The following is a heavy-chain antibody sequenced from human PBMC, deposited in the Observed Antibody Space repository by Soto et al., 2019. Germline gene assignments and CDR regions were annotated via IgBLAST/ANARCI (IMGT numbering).Heavy chain of an antibody. V-gene: IGHV4-39*01. J-gene: IGHJ4*02. Sequence: QLQLQESGPGLVKPSETLSLTCTVSGGSISGSTYYWGWIRQPPGKGLQWIGNMFYSGNTFYNPSLKSRVTISVDTSKNQFSLKLSSVTAADTAVYYCARLSSGYYYAYFDYWGQGTLVTVSS. D-gene: IGHD3-22*01. CDR3: ARLSSGYYYAYFDY. CDR2: MFYSGNT. CDR1: GGSISGSTYY.